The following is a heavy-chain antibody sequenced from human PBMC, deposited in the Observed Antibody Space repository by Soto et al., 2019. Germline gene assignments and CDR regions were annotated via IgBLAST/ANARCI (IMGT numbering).Heavy chain of an antibody. D-gene: IGHD3-22*01. J-gene: IGHJ4*02. CDR2: ISYDGNNQ. Sequence: QVHLVESGGGVVQPGRSLRLSCAASGFTFNNYAMHWVRQAPGKGLEWVAVISYDGNNQYYADSVKGRFAISRDNSKNTLYLQMNSLRDEDTAVYYCARDRVYYYDSSGYYIFEYWGQGSLVTVSS. CDR3: ARDRVYYYDSSGYYIFEY. V-gene: IGHV3-30*09. CDR1: GFTFNNYA.